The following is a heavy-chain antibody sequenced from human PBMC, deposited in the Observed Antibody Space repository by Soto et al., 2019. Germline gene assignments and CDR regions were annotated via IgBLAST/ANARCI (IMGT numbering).Heavy chain of an antibody. J-gene: IGHJ4*02. CDR1: GYIFSNYG. V-gene: IGHV1-18*01. Sequence: QFQLVQSGGEVKKPGASVKVPCKASGYIFSNYGISWVRQAPGQGLEWMGWISGHNGETKYAQKFQGRVTMTTDTSTNTAYVEVRGLRSGDTATYYCATTDNSAWVFDKWGQGTLVTVSS. CDR2: ISGHNGET. D-gene: IGHD4-4*01. CDR3: ATTDNSAWVFDK.